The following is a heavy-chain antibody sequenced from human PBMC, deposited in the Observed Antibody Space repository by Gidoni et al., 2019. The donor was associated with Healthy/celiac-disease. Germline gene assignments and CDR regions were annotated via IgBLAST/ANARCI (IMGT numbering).Heavy chain of an antibody. CDR2: INPSGGST. Sequence: QVQLVQSGAEVKKPGASVKVSCKASGYTFTSYYMHWVRQSPGQGLEWMGIINPSGGSTSYAQKFQGRVTMTRDTSTSTVYMELSSLRSEDTAVYYCARDRTYPYYDFWSGYYGPPLNWFDPWGQGTLVTVSS. J-gene: IGHJ5*02. CDR1: GYTFTSYY. V-gene: IGHV1-46*01. CDR3: ARDRTYPYYDFWSGYYGPPLNWFDP. D-gene: IGHD3-3*01.